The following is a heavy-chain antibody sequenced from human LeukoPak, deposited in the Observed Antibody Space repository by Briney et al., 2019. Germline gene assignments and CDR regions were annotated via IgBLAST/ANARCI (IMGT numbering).Heavy chain of an antibody. CDR3: AKDYSSGWYLNY. V-gene: IGHV3-23*01. D-gene: IGHD6-19*01. Sequence: GGSPRLSCAASGFTFSSSAMSWVRQASGKGLEWVSAIPGSGGYTYYADSVKGRFTISRDNSKNTLYLQMNSLRAEDTAVYYCAKDYSSGWYLNYWGQGTLVTVSS. J-gene: IGHJ4*02. CDR1: GFTFSSSA. CDR2: IPGSGGYT.